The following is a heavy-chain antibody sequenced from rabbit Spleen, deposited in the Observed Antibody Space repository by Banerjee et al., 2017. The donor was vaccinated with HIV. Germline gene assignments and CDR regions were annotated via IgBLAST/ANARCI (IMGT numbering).Heavy chain of an antibody. CDR2: IYAGSSGST. CDR1: GFSFSSNYW. V-gene: IGHV1S40*01. J-gene: IGHJ6*01. D-gene: IGHD8-1*01. Sequence: QSLEESGGGLVQPEGSLTLTCTASGFSFSSNYWMNWVRQAPGKGLEWIASIYAGSSGSTYSATWAKGRFTISKTSSTTVTLQMTSLTVADTATYFCARDSGSSFSSYGMDLWGQGTLVTVS. CDR3: ARDSGSSFSSYGMDL.